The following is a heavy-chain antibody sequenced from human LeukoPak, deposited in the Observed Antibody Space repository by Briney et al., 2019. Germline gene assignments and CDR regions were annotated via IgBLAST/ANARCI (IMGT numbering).Heavy chain of an antibody. CDR1: GYTFTGYY. Sequence: ASVKVSCKASGYTFTGYYIHCVRQAPGQGLEWMGWINPDSGDTSYAHKCQCRGAITRDTSISTAYMELSRLSSDHTAVYYCARESLPRSGSYPYYYYYYMDVWGKGTTVTVSS. D-gene: IGHD1-26*01. CDR2: INPDSGDT. CDR3: ARESLPRSGSYPYYYYYYMDV. J-gene: IGHJ6*03. V-gene: IGHV1-2*07.